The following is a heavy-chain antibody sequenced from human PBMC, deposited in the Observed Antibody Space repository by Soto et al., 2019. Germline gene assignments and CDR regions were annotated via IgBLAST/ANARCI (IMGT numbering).Heavy chain of an antibody. CDR1: GGSISSGGYY. CDR3: ARDPIKGYGNGMDV. CDR2: IYYSGST. D-gene: IGHD5-12*01. Sequence: SETLSLTCTVSGGSISSGGYYWSWIRQHPGKGLEWIGYIYYSGSTYYNPSLKSRVTISVDTSKNQFSLKLSSVTAADTAVYYCARDPIKGYGNGMDVWGQGTTVTVSS. V-gene: IGHV4-31*03. J-gene: IGHJ6*02.